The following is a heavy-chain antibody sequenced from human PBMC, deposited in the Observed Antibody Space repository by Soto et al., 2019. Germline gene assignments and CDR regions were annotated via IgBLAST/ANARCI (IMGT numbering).Heavy chain of an antibody. Sequence: ASVKVSCKASGYTFTSYDMHWVRQAPGQRLEWMGWINAGNGNTKYSQKFQGRVTITRDTSASTAYMELSSLRSEDTAVYYCARDSSGRYYFDYWGQGTLLTVSS. D-gene: IGHD6-19*01. V-gene: IGHV1-3*01. CDR1: GYTFTSYD. CDR2: INAGNGNT. CDR3: ARDSSGRYYFDY. J-gene: IGHJ4*02.